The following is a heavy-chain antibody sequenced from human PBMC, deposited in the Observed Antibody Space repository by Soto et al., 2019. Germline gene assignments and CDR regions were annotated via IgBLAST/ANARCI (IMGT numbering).Heavy chain of an antibody. V-gene: IGHV3-53*04. CDR1: GFTVSSNY. CDR3: AREVGHGWFDP. Sequence: EVQLVESGGGLVQPGGSLRLSCAASGFTVSSNYMSWVRQAPGKGLEWVSVIYSGGSTYYADSVKGRFTISRHNSKNTLYLQMTSLSAEDTAVYYCAREVGHGWFDPWGQGTLVTVSS. CDR2: IYSGGST. J-gene: IGHJ5*02.